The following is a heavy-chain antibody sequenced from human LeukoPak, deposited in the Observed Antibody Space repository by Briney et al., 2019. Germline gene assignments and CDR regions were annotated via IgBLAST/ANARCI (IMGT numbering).Heavy chain of an antibody. CDR2: VYMGATTDYASVTP. D-gene: IGHD3-3*01. Sequence: SETLSLTCTVSGGSFTSNTYYWNWIRLSAGKGLEWIGRVYMGATTDYASVTPDYHPSLKGRVTISVDTSKNRLSLNLTSVTAADTAIYYCARGFFAVALDLWGQGTMVSVSS. V-gene: IGHV4-61*02. CDR1: GGSFTSNTYY. J-gene: IGHJ3*01. CDR3: ARGFFAVALDL.